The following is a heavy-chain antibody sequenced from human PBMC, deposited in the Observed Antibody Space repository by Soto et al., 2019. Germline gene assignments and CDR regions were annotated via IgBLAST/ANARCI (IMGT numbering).Heavy chain of an antibody. V-gene: IGHV3-48*04. J-gene: IGHJ3*02. CDR2: ISSSGSTI. Sequence: GGSLRLSCAASGFTFSSDGMHWVRQAPGKGLEWVSYISSSGSTIYYADSVKGRFTISRDNAKNSLYLQMNSLRAEDTAVYYCARDQAYSIVGALYDAFDIWGQGTMVTVSS. D-gene: IGHD1-26*01. CDR1: GFTFSSDG. CDR3: ARDQAYSIVGALYDAFDI.